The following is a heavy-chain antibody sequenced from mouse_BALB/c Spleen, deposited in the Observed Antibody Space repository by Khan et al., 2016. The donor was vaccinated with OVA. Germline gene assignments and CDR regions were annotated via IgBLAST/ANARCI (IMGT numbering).Heavy chain of an antibody. V-gene: IGHV3-2*02. CDR3: TRVYGGDFDY. J-gene: IGHJ2*01. CDR2: ISYSGNT. CDR1: GYSITSDYA. Sequence: EVQLVETGPGLVKPSPSLYLTCTVTGYSITSDYAWNWIRQFPGNKLECMGYISYSGNTNYNPSLKSRTSFTRDTSKNPYFLQLNSVTTEDAATYYCTRVYGGDFDYWGQGTTLTVSS. D-gene: IGHD1-1*01.